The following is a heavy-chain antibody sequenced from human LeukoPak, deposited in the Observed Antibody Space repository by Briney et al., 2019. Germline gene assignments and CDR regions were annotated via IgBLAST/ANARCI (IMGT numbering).Heavy chain of an antibody. CDR3: ARDGSSWHVRGPDY. D-gene: IGHD3-10*02. CDR2: INQDGSEK. Sequence: GGSLRLSCAASGFTFSSYWMSWVRQAPGKGLEWVANINQDGSEKDYVDSVKGRFTISRDNAKNPLYLQMNTLRAGDTAVYSCARDGSSWHVRGPDYWGQGTLVTVSS. J-gene: IGHJ4*02. CDR1: GFTFSSYW. V-gene: IGHV3-7*05.